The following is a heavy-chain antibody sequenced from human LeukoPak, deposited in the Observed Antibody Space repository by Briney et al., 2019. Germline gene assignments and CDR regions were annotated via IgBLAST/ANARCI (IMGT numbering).Heavy chain of an antibody. Sequence: PGGSLRLSCAASGFTFSSYAMSWVRQAPGKGLEWVSAISGSGGSTYYADSVKGRFTISRDNTKNTLYLQMNSLRAEDTAVYYCAKGKINHDGAFDIWGQGTMVTVSS. D-gene: IGHD3-16*01. CDR1: GFTFSSYA. CDR2: ISGSGGST. J-gene: IGHJ3*02. CDR3: AKGKINHDGAFDI. V-gene: IGHV3-23*01.